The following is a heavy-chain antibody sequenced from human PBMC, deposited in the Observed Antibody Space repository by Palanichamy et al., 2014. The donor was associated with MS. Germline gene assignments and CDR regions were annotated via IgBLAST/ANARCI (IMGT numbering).Heavy chain of an antibody. J-gene: IGHJ6*02. CDR2: IYDSGST. CDR1: GGSISSGGHY. Sequence: QVQLQESGPGLVKPSQTLSLTCTVSGGSISSGGHYWSWIRQHPGKGLEWIGYIYDSGSTYYNPSLKSRVTISVDTSKNQFSLKLSSVTAADTAVYYCARDRDYYGMDVWGQGTTVTVSS. V-gene: IGHV4-31*03. CDR3: ARDRDYYGMDV.